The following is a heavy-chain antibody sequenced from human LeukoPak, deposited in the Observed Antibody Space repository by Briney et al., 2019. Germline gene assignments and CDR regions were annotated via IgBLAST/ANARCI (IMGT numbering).Heavy chain of an antibody. Sequence: SVKVSCKASGGTFSSYAISWVRQAPGQGLEWMGGIIPIFGTANYAQKFQGRVTITADESTSTAYMGLSSLRSEDTAVYYCARGVGSSSSPYNWFDPWGQGTLVTVSS. J-gene: IGHJ5*02. CDR3: ARGVGSSSSPYNWFDP. D-gene: IGHD6-6*01. V-gene: IGHV1-69*13. CDR2: IIPIFGTA. CDR1: GGTFSSYA.